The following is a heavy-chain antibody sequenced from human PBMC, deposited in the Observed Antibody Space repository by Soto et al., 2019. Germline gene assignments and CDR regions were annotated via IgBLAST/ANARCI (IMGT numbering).Heavy chain of an antibody. V-gene: IGHV1-18*04. Sequence: GASVKVSCKASGYTFTSYGISWVRQAPGQGLEWMGWISPINGKTNYAQMLQGRVTIVADISTSTAYMELSSLRSEDTAVYYCARALLSHSYDSGGYDSYFHAMDVWGQGTPVTVSS. CDR3: ARALLSHSYDSGGYDSYFHAMDV. CDR1: GYTFTSYG. CDR2: ISPINGKT. J-gene: IGHJ6*02. D-gene: IGHD3-22*01.